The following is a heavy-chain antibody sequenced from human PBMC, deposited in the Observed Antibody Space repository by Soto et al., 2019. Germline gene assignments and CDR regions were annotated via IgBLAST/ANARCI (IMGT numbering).Heavy chain of an antibody. J-gene: IGHJ4*02. CDR1: GYAFTTYG. CDR3: ARGRYGDY. CDR2: ISAHNGIT. V-gene: IGHV1-18*01. Sequence: QVHLVQSGAEVKKPGASVKVSCKGSGYAFTTYGITWVRQAPGQGLGWMGWISAHNGITNYAQKLQGRVTVTRDTSTSTAYMELRSLRSDDTAVYYCARGRYGDYWGQGALVTVSS. D-gene: IGHD1-1*01.